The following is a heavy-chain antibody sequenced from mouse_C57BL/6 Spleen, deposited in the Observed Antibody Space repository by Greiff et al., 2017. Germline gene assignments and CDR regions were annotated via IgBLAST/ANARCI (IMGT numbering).Heavy chain of an antibody. CDR1: GYTFTSYW. J-gene: IGHJ3*01. V-gene: IGHV1-72*01. D-gene: IGHD3-1*01. CDR3: ARDSSAWFAY. Sequence: QVQLQQPGAELVKPGASVKLSCKASGYTFTSYWMHWVKQRPGRGLEWIGRFDPNSGGTKYNEKFKSKATLTVDKPSSTAYMQLSSLTSGDSAVYYCARDSSAWFAYWGQETLVTVSA. CDR2: FDPNSGGT.